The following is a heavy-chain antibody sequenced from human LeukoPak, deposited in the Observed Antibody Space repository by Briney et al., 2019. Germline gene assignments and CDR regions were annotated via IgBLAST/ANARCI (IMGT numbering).Heavy chain of an antibody. CDR3: ASERDYAAPPRFDY. V-gene: IGHV3-33*01. CDR2: IWYDGSNK. D-gene: IGHD4-17*01. Sequence: GGSLRLSCAASGFTFSSYGMHGVRQAPGKGLEWVAVIWYDGSNKYYADSVKGRFTISRDNSKNTLYLQMNSLRAEDTAVYYCASERDYAAPPRFDYLGQGTLVTGSS. CDR1: GFTFSSYG. J-gene: IGHJ4*02.